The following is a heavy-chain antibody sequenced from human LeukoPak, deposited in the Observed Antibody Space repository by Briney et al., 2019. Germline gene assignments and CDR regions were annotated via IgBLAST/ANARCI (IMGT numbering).Heavy chain of an antibody. CDR3: AKAACSSTSCYAGYFDY. CDR1: GFTFDDYA. CDR2: ISWNSGSI. V-gene: IGHV3-9*03. D-gene: IGHD2-2*01. J-gene: IGHJ4*02. Sequence: GGSLRLSCAASGFTFDDYAMHWVRQAPGKGLEWVSGISWNSGSIGYADSVKGRFTISRDNAKNSLYLQMNSLRAEDMTLYYCAKAACSSTSCYAGYFDYWGQGTLVTVSS.